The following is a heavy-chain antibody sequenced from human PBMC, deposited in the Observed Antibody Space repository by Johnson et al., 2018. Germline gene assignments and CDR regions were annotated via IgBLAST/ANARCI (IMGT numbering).Heavy chain of an antibody. V-gene: IGHV3-13*01. CDR3: AKDHWPTYYYMDV. D-gene: IGHD1-1*01. Sequence: VQLVQSGGGVVRPGGSLRLSCAASGFTFSRYDMPWVRQATGKGLEWVSGIGTAGDTSYLGSGKGRFTISRDNSKNTLYLQMDSLGVGDTAVYYCAKDHWPTYYYMDVWGKGTTVTVSS. CDR1: GFTFSRYD. CDR2: IGTAGDT. J-gene: IGHJ6*03.